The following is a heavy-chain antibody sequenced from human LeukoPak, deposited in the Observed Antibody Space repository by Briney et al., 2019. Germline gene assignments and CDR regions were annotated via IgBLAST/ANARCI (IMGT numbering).Heavy chain of an antibody. CDR3: AIEPPGY. CDR1: GGSVTSGNYY. CDR2: IYTNGGA. V-gene: IGHV4-61*02. Sequence: PSETLSLTCTVSGGSVTSGNYYWNWIRQPAGKGLEWIGRIYTNGGASYNPSLKSRVTISIDASKNQFSLKLSSVTAADTAVYYCAIEPPGYWGQGILVTVSS. J-gene: IGHJ4*02.